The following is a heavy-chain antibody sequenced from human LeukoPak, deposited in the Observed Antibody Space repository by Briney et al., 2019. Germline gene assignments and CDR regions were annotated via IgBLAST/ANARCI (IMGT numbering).Heavy chain of an antibody. Sequence: GGSLRLSCAASGFTFDDYAMHWVRQAPGKGLEWVSGISWNSGSIGYVDSVKGRFTISRDNAKNSLYLQMNSLRVEDTAVYYCARKDFWSGYFDYWGQGTLVTVSS. J-gene: IGHJ4*02. CDR2: ISWNSGSI. D-gene: IGHD3-3*01. CDR1: GFTFDDYA. CDR3: ARKDFWSGYFDY. V-gene: IGHV3-9*01.